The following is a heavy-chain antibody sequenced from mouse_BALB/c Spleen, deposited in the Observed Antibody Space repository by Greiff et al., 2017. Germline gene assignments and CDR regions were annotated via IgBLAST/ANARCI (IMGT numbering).Heavy chain of an antibody. CDR1: GFSLSTSGMG. CDR2: IWWDDDK. D-gene: IGHD2-10*01. CDR3: ARIAAYYGNLYYAMDY. J-gene: IGHJ4*01. Sequence: SGPGVLQSSQTLSLTCSFSGFSLSTSGMGVGWIRQPSGKGLEWLAHIWWDDDKRYNPALKSRLTISKDTSSNQVFLKIASVDTADTATYYCARIAAYYGNLYYAMDYWGQGTSVTVSS. V-gene: IGHV8-12*01.